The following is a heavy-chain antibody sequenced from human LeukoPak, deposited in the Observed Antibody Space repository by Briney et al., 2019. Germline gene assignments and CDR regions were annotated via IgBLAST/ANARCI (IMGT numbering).Heavy chain of an antibody. Sequence: SETLSLTCTVSGGSISSYYWSWIRQPPGKGLEWIGYIYYSGSTNYNPSLKSRVTISVDTSKNQFSLKLSSVTAADTAVYYCARHGPRDYGSSGYSDDAFDIWGQGTMVTVSS. CDR2: IYYSGST. CDR3: ARHGPRDYGSSGYSDDAFDI. V-gene: IGHV4-59*08. D-gene: IGHD3-22*01. CDR1: GGSISSYY. J-gene: IGHJ3*02.